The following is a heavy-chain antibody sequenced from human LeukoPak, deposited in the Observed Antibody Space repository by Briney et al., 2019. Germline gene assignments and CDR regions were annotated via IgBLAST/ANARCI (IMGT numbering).Heavy chain of an antibody. V-gene: IGHV5-51*01. Sequence: GESLKISCKGSGYSFTSYWIGWVRQMPGKGLEWMGIIYPGDSDTRYSPSFQGQVTISADKSISTAYLQWSSLKASDTAMYYCARLGGEYYDSSGWDIWGQGTMVTVSS. CDR2: IYPGDSDT. CDR3: ARLGGEYYDSSGWDI. D-gene: IGHD3-22*01. CDR1: GYSFTSYW. J-gene: IGHJ3*02.